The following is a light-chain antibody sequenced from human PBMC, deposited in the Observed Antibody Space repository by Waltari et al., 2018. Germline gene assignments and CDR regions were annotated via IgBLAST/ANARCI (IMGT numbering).Light chain of an antibody. CDR1: QSVLHRSNSKNY. J-gene: IGKJ3*01. V-gene: IGKV4-1*01. Sequence: DIVVTQSPDSLAVSLGETATINCKCSQSVLHRSNSKNYIAWYKQKPGQPPKLLIYGASTPESWVPDRFSGSGSWTDFTLPISSLQAEDVSVYYCQQYYSTIFTFGPGTKVDIK. CDR3: QQYYSTIFT. CDR2: GAS.